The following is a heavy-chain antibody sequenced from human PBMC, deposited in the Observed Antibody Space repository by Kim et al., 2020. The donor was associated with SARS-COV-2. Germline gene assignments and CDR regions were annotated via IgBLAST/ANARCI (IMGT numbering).Heavy chain of an antibody. J-gene: IGHJ6*02. Sequence: SRVTISVDTSKNQFSLKLSSVTAADTAVYYCARDRAVTTRSVYYYYGMDVWGQGTTVTVSS. V-gene: IGHV4-59*01. D-gene: IGHD4-4*01. CDR3: ARDRAVTTRSVYYYYGMDV.